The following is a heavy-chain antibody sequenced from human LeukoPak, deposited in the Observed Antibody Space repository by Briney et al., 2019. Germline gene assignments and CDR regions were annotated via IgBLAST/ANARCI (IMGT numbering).Heavy chain of an antibody. D-gene: IGHD2-15*01. J-gene: IGHJ4*02. CDR2: ISYDAARK. CDR1: GFNFSAYA. V-gene: IGHV3-30-3*01. Sequence: GGSLRLSCAASGFNFSAYAMHWVRQAPGRGLEWVTLISYDAARKSYGDSVQGRFTISRDNAKNTVYLQMNGLRSEDTAVYYCARAGDVIVEEYSDFWGQGTLVTVSS. CDR3: ARAGDVIVEEYSDF.